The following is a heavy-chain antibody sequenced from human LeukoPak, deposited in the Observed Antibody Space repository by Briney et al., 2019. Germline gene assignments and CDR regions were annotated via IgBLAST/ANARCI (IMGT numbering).Heavy chain of an antibody. V-gene: IGHV3-30*02. J-gene: IGHJ6*04. CDR1: GFTFSSYC. CDR3: AELDITMGGGV. CDR2: IRYDGSNK. D-gene: IGHD3-10*02. Sequence: QPGGSLTLSCAASGFTFSSYCMRWVRQPPGKGLEWVAFIRYDGSNKYYADSENGRFTISRDNSKNSLYLKINSPRAEDTAVYYCAELDITMGGGVWGKGTTVTISS.